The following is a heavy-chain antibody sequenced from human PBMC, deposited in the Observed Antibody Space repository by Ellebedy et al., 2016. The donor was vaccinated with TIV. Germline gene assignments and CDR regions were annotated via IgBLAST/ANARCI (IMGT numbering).Heavy chain of an antibody. Sequence: MPSETLSLTCAVYGGSFSGYYWSWIRQPPGKGLEWIGEINHSGSTNYNPSLKSRVTIPVDTSKNQFSLKLSSVTAADTAVYYCARSGLLPMGYWGQGTLVTVSS. CDR3: ARSGLLPMGY. J-gene: IGHJ4*02. CDR1: GGSFSGYY. V-gene: IGHV4-34*01. D-gene: IGHD4-23*01. CDR2: INHSGST.